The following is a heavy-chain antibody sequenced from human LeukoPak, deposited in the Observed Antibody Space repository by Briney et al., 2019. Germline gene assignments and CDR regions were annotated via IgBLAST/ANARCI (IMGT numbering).Heavy chain of an antibody. D-gene: IGHD3-16*01. CDR1: GSTFTRYY. J-gene: IGHJ3*02. CDR3: ARQRKGAAFDI. Sequence: ASVKLSCKASGSTFTRYYMNWVRRAPGQRLEWRRWINPNIGGTNYAQKFQGRVTMTRDTSITTTYMELSRLRSDDTTLHYCARQRKGAAFDIWGQGTMVTVSS. V-gene: IGHV1-2*02. CDR2: INPNIGGT.